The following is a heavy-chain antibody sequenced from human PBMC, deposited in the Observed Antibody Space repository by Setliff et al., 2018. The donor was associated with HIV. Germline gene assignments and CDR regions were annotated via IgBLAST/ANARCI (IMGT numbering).Heavy chain of an antibody. CDR1: GYGYSTFD. V-gene: IGHV3-33*03. D-gene: IGHD1-26*01. Sequence: PGGSLRLSCAAFGYGYSTFDMDWVRQTPGKGLEWVADVSPDGYEKRYADFAKGRCTVPRDNSKNILFLQMDSLGAEDTGIYYCAKPTSGMYPRAFDLWGRGTVVTVSS. J-gene: IGHJ3*01. CDR3: AKPTSGMYPRAFDL. CDR2: VSPDGYEK.